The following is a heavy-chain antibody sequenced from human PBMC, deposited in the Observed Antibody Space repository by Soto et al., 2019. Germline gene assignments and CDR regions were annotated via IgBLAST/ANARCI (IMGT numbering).Heavy chain of an antibody. V-gene: IGHV3-9*01. D-gene: IGHD6-13*01. J-gene: IGHJ4*02. Sequence: GGSLRLSCAASGFTFDDYAMHWVRQAPGKGLEWVSGISWNSGSIGYADSVKGRFTISRDNAKNSLYLQMNSLRAEDTALYYCASAEQQLVLDYWGQGTLVTVS. CDR2: ISWNSGSI. CDR3: ASAEQQLVLDY. CDR1: GFTFDDYA.